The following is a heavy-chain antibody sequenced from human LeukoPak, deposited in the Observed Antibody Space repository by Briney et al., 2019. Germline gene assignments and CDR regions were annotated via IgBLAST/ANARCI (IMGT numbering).Heavy chain of an antibody. V-gene: IGHV3-23*01. CDR1: GFIFSNYD. CDR2: ITTGDGNT. Sequence: SGGSLRLSCAGSGFIFSNYDMTWVRQAPGKGLKWVSTITTGDGNTYYADSVKGRFTVSRDDSKNTLYLQMNSLRAEDTAVYYCAKDGGLWVSAHWGDSWGRGTLVTVSS. D-gene: IGHD7-27*01. CDR3: AKDGGLWVSAHWGDS. J-gene: IGHJ4*02.